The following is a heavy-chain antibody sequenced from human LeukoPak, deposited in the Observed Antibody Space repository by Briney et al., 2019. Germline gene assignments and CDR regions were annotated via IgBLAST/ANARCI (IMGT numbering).Heavy chain of an antibody. D-gene: IGHD3-22*01. CDR2: VDPEDGET. Sequence: ASVKVSCKVSGYTFTDYYMHWVQQAPGKGLEWMGLVDPEDGETIYAEKFQGRVTITADTSTDTADMELSSLRSEDTAVYYCATTYYYDSSGYYPPLYYFDYWGQGTLVTVSS. J-gene: IGHJ4*02. V-gene: IGHV1-69-2*01. CDR1: GYTFTDYY. CDR3: ATTYYYDSSGYYPPLYYFDY.